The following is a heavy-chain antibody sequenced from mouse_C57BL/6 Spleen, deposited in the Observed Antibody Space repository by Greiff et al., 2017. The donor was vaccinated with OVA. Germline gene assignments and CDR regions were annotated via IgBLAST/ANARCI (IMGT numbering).Heavy chain of an antibody. CDR1: GFTFSDYG. V-gene: IGHV5-17*01. D-gene: IGHD2-3*01. CDR2: ISSGSSTI. Sequence: EVKLMESGGGLVKPGGSLKLSCAASGFTFSDYGMHWVRQAPEKGLEWVAYISSGSSTIYYADTVKGRFTISRDNAKNTLFLQMTSLRSEDTAMYYCARESIYDGYFYWYFDVWGTGTTVTVSS. CDR3: ARESIYDGYFYWYFDV. J-gene: IGHJ1*03.